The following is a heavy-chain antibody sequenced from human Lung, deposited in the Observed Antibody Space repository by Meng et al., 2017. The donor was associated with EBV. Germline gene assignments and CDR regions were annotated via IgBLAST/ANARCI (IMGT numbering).Heavy chain of an antibody. V-gene: IGHV4-59*01. Sequence: QVQLPEPGPGLVKPSETLTLTCTVSGGSISSYYWSWIRQPPGKGLEWIGYIYYRGSTNYNPSLKSRVTISVDTSKNQFSLNLSSVTAADTAVYYCASLVAATRWFDPWGQGTLVTVSS. CDR2: IYYRGST. CDR3: ASLVAATRWFDP. J-gene: IGHJ5*02. D-gene: IGHD2-15*01. CDR1: GGSISSYY.